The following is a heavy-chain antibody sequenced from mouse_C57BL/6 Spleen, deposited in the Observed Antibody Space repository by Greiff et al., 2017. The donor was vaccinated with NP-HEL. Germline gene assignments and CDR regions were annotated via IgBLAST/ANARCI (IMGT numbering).Heavy chain of an antibody. CDR1: GYTFTSYW. CDR2: IYPGSGST. V-gene: IGHV1-55*01. CDR3: ARGYYGRFDD. J-gene: IGHJ2*01. D-gene: IGHD1-1*01. Sequence: QVQLQQSGAELVKPGASVKMSCKASGYTFTSYWITWVKQRPGQGLEWIGDIYPGSGSTNYNEKFKSKATLTVDTSSSTAYMQLSSLTSEDSAVYYCARGYYGRFDDWGQGTTLTVSS.